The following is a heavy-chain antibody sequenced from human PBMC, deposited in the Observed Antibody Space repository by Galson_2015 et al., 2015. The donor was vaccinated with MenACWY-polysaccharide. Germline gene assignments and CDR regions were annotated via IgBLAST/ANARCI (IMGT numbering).Heavy chain of an antibody. CDR1: GFSFSGFG. V-gene: IGHV3-30*18. D-gene: IGHD3-10*01. J-gene: IGHJ6*02. CDR3: AKDRPLRGLTKYYYGMDV. Sequence: SLRLSCAASGFSFSGFGFSDYAMHCVRQTPGKGLEWLAVISYDGSNTYYADSVKGRFTIARDDSKNTVYLQMHSLRGEDTAVYYCAKDRPLRGLTKYYYGMDVWGQGTTVIVSS. CDR2: ISYDGSNT.